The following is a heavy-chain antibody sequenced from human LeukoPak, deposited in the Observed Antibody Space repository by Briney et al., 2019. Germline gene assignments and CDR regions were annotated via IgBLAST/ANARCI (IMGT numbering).Heavy chain of an antibody. CDR2: ISGSGGST. CDR1: GFTFSSYA. Sequence: GGSLRLSCAASGFTFSSYAMSWVRQAPGKGLEWVSAISGSGGSTYYADSVKGRFTISRDNSKNTLYLQVNSLRAEDTAVYYCAKDLGAGGTFFDYWGQGTLVTVSS. D-gene: IGHD3-16*01. CDR3: AKDLGAGGTFFDY. V-gene: IGHV3-23*01. J-gene: IGHJ4*02.